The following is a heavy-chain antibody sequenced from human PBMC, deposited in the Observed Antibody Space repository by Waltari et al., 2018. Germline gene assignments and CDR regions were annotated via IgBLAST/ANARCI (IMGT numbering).Heavy chain of an antibody. J-gene: IGHJ3*02. D-gene: IGHD6-6*01. CDR3: AKAKEYSSSNDAFDI. V-gene: IGHV3-9*01. CDR1: GFTFDDYA. Sequence: EVQLVESGGGLVQPGRSLRLSCAASGFTFDDYAMHWVRQAPGKGREGVSGISWNSGSIGYADSVKGRFTISRDNAKNSLYLQMNSLRAEDTALYYCAKAKEYSSSNDAFDIWGQGTMVTVSS. CDR2: ISWNSGSI.